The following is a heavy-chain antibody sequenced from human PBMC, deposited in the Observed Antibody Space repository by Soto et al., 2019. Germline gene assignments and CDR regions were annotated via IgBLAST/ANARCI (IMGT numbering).Heavy chain of an antibody. Sequence: EVQLVESGGDLVQPGGSLRLSCAASGFTFSGYWMAWVRQAPGKGLEWVANIKQDGSVKYYVDSLKGRFTISRDNAKNSLYLQMDSLRAEHTAVYFCATESYYHWQYWGQGTLVTVSS. D-gene: IGHD3-9*01. V-gene: IGHV3-7*01. CDR2: IKQDGSVK. CDR3: ATESYYHWQY. J-gene: IGHJ4*02. CDR1: GFTFSGYW.